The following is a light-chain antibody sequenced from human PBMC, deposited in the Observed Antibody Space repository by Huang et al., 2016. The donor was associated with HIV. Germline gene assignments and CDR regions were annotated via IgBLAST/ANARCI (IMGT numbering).Light chain of an antibody. J-gene: IGKJ5*01. CDR1: QPLLHSNGYNY. CDR2: LGS. V-gene: IGKV2-28*01. CDR3: MQALQTPRT. Sequence: DIVMTQSPLSLPVTSGEPASISCRSSQPLLHSNGYNYLDWYLQKPGQSPQLLIYLGSNRASGVPDRFSGSGSVTDFTLKISRVEAEDVGIYYCMQALQTPRTFGQGTRLEIK.